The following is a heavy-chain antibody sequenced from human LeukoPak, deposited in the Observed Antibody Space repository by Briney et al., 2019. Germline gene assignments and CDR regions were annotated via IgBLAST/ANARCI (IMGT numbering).Heavy chain of an antibody. V-gene: IGHV3-23*01. Sequence: GGSLRLSCSASGFIFSNYALMWVRQAPGKGLEWVSSITGSGDNTFYADSVKGRFSLSRDNSKNMLYLQMYSLGAEDTAMYYCAKGAATGLVDWFDPWGQGTLVTVSS. CDR3: AKGAATGLVDWFDP. D-gene: IGHD6-13*01. CDR1: GFIFSNYA. J-gene: IGHJ5*02. CDR2: ITGSGDNT.